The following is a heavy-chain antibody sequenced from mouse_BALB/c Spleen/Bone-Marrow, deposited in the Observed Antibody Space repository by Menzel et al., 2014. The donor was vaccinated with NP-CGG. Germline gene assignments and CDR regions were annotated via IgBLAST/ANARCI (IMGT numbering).Heavy chain of an antibody. J-gene: IGHJ3*01. CDR3: TRLDSSGYGAY. V-gene: IGHV1-15*01. CDR1: GYTFTDYE. CDR2: IDPETGGT. Sequence: VQLQQSGAELVRPGASVTLSCKASGYTFTDYEMHWLKQTPVHGLEWIGAIDPETGGTAYNQKFKGRATLTTDISSSTAYMERRSLTSEDSAVYYCTRLDSSGYGAYWGQGTLVTVSA. D-gene: IGHD3-2*01.